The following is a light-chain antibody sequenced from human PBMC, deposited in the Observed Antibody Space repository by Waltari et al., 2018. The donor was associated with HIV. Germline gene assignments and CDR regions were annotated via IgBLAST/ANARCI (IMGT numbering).Light chain of an antibody. V-gene: IGLV3-1*01. J-gene: IGLJ2*01. CDR2: EDA. CDR3: QAWDSHNVI. CDR1: KLGDKY. Sequence: SYELTQPPSVSVSPGQTAIITCSGDKLGDKYASWYQQRPGQSPVLVIYEDAKRPSGSPERFSGSNSGNTATLTIIGTQAMDESDYYCQAWDSHNVIFGGGTKLTVL.